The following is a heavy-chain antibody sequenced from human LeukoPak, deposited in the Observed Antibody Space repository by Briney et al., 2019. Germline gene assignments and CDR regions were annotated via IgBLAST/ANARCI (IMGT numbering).Heavy chain of an antibody. D-gene: IGHD5-18*01. J-gene: IGHJ4*02. Sequence: GESLKISCKGSGYXFSNYWICWVRQMPGKGLEWMGIIHPGDSGTRYSPSFQGQVTMSVDESITTAYLQWNSLRASDSAIYYCARGGSYRYGSSDYWGQGTLVTVSS. V-gene: IGHV5-51*01. CDR3: ARGGSYRYGSSDY. CDR2: IHPGDSGT. CDR1: GYXFSNYW.